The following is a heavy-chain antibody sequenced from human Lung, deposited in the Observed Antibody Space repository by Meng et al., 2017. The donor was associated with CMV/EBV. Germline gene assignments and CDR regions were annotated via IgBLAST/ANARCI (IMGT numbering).Heavy chain of an antibody. Sequence: SXXVSXXASGDTFTSYGFTWVRQAPGQGLEWVGWISAYNDNTNYAQRLQGRVSMTTDTTTSTAYIELRSLRSDDTAVYYCASKVEPYYYDRSGYLNWGQGTLVTVSS. CDR2: ISAYNDNT. CDR3: ASKVEPYYYDRSGYLN. D-gene: IGHD3-22*01. J-gene: IGHJ4*02. V-gene: IGHV1-18*01. CDR1: GDTFTSYG.